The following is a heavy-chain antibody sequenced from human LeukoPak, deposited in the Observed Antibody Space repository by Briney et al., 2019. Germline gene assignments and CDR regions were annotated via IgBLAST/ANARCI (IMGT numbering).Heavy chain of an antibody. Sequence: SVKVSCKASGGTFSSYTISWVRQAPGQGLEWMGRIIPILGIANYAQKFQGRVTITADKSTSTAYMELSSLRSEDTAVYYCARNGGGYSYGLKGNYCYYGMDVWGQGTTVTVSS. J-gene: IGHJ6*02. CDR2: IIPILGIA. V-gene: IGHV1-69*02. CDR1: GGTFSSYT. CDR3: ARNGGGYSYGLKGNYCYYGMDV. D-gene: IGHD5-18*01.